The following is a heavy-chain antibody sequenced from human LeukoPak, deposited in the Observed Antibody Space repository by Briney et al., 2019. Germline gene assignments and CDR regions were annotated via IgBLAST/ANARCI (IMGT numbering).Heavy chain of an antibody. CDR2: IYSGGST. V-gene: IGHV3-53*01. J-gene: IGHJ5*02. CDR1: GFTFSNYW. CDR3: ARGIWFDP. Sequence: GGSLRLSCTASGFTFSNYWMSWVRQAPGKGLEWVSVIYSGGSTYYADSVKGRFTISRDNSKNTLYLQMNSLRAEDTAVYYCARGIWFDPWGQGTLVTVSS.